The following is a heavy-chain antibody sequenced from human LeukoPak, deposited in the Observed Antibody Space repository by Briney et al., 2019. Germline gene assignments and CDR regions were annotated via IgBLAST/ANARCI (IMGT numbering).Heavy chain of an antibody. Sequence: GGSLRLSCAASGFTFSSYSMNWIRQAPGKGLEWVSSISSSSSYIYYADSVKGRFTISRDNAKNSLYLQMNSLRAEDTAVYYCARRGRYYYGSGSYPYYFDYWGQGTLVTVSS. CDR1: GFTFSSYS. J-gene: IGHJ4*02. D-gene: IGHD3-10*01. CDR2: ISSSSSYI. CDR3: ARRGRYYYGSGSYPYYFDY. V-gene: IGHV3-21*01.